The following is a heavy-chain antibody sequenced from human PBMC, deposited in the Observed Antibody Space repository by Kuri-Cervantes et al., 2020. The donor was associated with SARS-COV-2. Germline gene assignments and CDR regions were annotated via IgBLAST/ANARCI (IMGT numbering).Heavy chain of an antibody. CDR1: GYTFTSYY. CDR3: ASSRGENLDY. J-gene: IGHJ4*02. V-gene: IGHV1-69*02. Sequence: SVKVSCKASGYTFTSYYMHWVRQAPGQGLEWMGRIIPILGIANYAQKFQGRVTITADKSTSTAYMELSSLRSEDTAVYYCASSRGENLDYWGQGTLVTVSS. D-gene: IGHD3-10*01. CDR2: IIPILGIA.